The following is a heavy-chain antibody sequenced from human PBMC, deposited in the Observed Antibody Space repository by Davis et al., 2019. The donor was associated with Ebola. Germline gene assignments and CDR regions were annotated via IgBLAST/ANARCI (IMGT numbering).Heavy chain of an antibody. CDR2: ISSSSSTI. J-gene: IGHJ4*02. CDR3: ARDPVGIAVAGLDY. CDR1: GGSISSSS. V-gene: IGHV3-48*02. D-gene: IGHD6-19*01. Sequence: ETLSLTCTVSGGSISSSSYYWGWIRQPPGKGLEWVSYISSSSSTIYYADSVKGRFTISRDNAKNSLYLQMNSLRDEDTAVYYCARDPVGIAVAGLDYWGQGTLVTVSS.